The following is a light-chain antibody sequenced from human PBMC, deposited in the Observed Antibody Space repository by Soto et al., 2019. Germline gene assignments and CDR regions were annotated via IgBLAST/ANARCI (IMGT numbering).Light chain of an antibody. CDR3: QQYKSWPPIT. J-gene: IGKJ5*01. Sequence: EVVLTQSPGTLSLSPGERVTLSCRASQSVSSDSLAWYQQKPGQAPRVLIYGASTRATGIPDRFSGSGSGTDFTLTISRLEPEDFAVYYCQQYKSWPPITFGQGTRLEIK. CDR1: QSVSSDS. CDR2: GAS. V-gene: IGKV3-20*01.